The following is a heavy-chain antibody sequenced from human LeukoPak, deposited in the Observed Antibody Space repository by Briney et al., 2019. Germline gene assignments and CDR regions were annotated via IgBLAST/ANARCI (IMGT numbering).Heavy chain of an antibody. D-gene: IGHD3-10*01. CDR2: ISSSSTYI. CDR3: ARAEGSGSSFDY. V-gene: IGHV3-21*01. J-gene: IGHJ4*02. CDR1: GFPFRSFS. Sequence: PGGSLRLSCVASGFPFRSFSMNWVRQAPGKGLGWVSSISSSSTYIYYADSVKGRFTISRDNAKNSLYLQMNSLRVEDTAVYYCARAEGSGSSFDYWGQGTLVTVSS.